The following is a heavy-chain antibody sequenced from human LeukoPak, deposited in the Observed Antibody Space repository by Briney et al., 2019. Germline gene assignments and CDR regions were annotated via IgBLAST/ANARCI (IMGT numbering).Heavy chain of an antibody. CDR1: GFTFSSYS. CDR2: ISSSSSTI. CDR3: ARGKNSGWPYYFDY. Sequence: PGGSLRLSCAASGFTFSSYSMNWVRQAPGKGLEWVSYISSSSSTIYYADSVKGRFTISRGNAKNSLYLQMNSLRAEDTAVYYCARGKNSGWPYYFDYWGQGTLVTVSS. D-gene: IGHD6-19*01. V-gene: IGHV3-48*01. J-gene: IGHJ4*02.